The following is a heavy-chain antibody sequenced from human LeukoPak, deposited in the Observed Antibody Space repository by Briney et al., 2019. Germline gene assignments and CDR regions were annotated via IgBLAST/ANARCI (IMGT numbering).Heavy chain of an antibody. CDR3: VRTLRGSYLLYYFDY. D-gene: IGHD1-26*01. V-gene: IGHV4-4*07. Sequence: SETLSLTCSVSGGSISSYSWNWIRQPAGKGLEWIGRFYTSGTTNYNPSLKSRVTMSIDTSKNRFSLKVTSVTAADTAVYYCVRTLRGSYLLYYFDYWGQGSLVTVSS. CDR2: FYTSGTT. CDR1: GGSISSYS. J-gene: IGHJ4*02.